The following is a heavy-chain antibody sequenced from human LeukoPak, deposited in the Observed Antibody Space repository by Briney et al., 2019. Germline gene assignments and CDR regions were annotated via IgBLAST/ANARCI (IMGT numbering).Heavy chain of an antibody. V-gene: IGHV3-23*01. J-gene: IGHJ3*02. Sequence: AGGSLRLSCAASGFTFSNYAMSWVRQAPGKGLEWVSAISGSGGSTYYADSVKGRFTISRDNSKNTLYLQLNSLRAEDTAVYYCAKVNDIVVVVAAFDIWGQGTMVTVSS. CDR1: GFTFSNYA. CDR3: AKVNDIVVVVAAFDI. CDR2: ISGSGGST. D-gene: IGHD2-15*01.